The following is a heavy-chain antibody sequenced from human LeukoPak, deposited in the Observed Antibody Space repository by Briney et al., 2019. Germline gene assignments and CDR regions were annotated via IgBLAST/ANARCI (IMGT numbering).Heavy chain of an antibody. Sequence: SQTLSLTCAISGDSVSSNSAAWNWIRQSPSRGLEWLGRTYYRSKWYTDYAVSVNGRITINPDTSKNQFSLQLSSVTPEDTAVYYCARGQGVAVAGTPYYFDYWGQGTLVTVSS. D-gene: IGHD6-19*01. CDR3: ARGQGVAVAGTPYYFDY. J-gene: IGHJ4*02. V-gene: IGHV6-1*01. CDR1: GDSVSSNSAA. CDR2: TYYRSKWYT.